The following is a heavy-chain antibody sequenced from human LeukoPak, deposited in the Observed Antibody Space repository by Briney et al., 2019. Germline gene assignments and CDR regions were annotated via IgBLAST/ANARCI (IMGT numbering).Heavy chain of an antibody. D-gene: IGHD6-6*01. CDR1: GGTFISYA. J-gene: IGHJ4*02. CDR3: ARGLYSSSSAPYFDY. Sequence: SVKVSCKASGGTFISYAISWVRQARGQGVEWMGGIIPIFGTANYAQKFQGRVTITTDESTSTAYMELSSLRSEDTAVYYCARGLYSSSSAPYFDYWGQGTLVTVSS. CDR2: IIPIFGTA. V-gene: IGHV1-69*05.